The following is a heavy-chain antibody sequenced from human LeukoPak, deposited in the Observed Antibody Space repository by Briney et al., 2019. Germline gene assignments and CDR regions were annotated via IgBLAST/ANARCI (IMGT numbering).Heavy chain of an antibody. CDR1: GGPFSGFY. CDR2: IYYSGST. V-gene: IGHV4-34*01. CDR3: ASPPYGDYGYFDY. Sequence: KTSETLSLTCAVYGGPFSGFYWSWIRQPPGKGLEWIGSIYYSGSTYYNPSLKSRVTISVDTSKNQFSLKLSSVTAADTAVYYCASPPYGDYGYFDYWGQGTLVTVSS. J-gene: IGHJ4*02. D-gene: IGHD4-17*01.